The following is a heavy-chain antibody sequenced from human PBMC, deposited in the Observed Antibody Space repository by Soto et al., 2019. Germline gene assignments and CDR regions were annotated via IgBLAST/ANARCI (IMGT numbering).Heavy chain of an antibody. CDR3: ARIGWGGDS. J-gene: IGHJ4*02. V-gene: IGHV4-59*08. CDR1: GGSMRNVY. Sequence: LSLPCTVSGGSMRNVYWSWIRQPPGKRLEWIGFIFHSGNAKYNPSLKSRVTIPIDRSKNQFSLKVNSVTAADTAVYFCARIGWGGDSWGQGTLVTVSS. CDR2: IFHSGNA. D-gene: IGHD7-27*01.